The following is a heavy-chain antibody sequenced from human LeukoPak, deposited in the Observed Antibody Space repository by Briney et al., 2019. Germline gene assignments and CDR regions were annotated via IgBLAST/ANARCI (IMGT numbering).Heavy chain of an antibody. CDR1: GVSFSNYY. J-gene: IGHJ6*03. CDR2: INDSGRA. V-gene: IGHV4-34*01. D-gene: IGHD1-7*01. Sequence: SETLSLTCAVYGVSFSNYYWSWIRQPPGKGLEWLAEINDSGRANYNPSLMSRVTVSVDTSKNQFSLRLTSVTATDTAVYYCARRWNYGRNYYIDVWGKGATVSVSS. CDR3: ARRWNYGRNYYIDV.